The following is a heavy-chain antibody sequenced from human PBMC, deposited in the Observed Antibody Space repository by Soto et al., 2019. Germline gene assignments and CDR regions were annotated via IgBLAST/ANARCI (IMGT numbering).Heavy chain of an antibody. J-gene: IGHJ5*02. CDR3: AALRQLAYGGNLFDX. V-gene: IGHV1-69*13. CDR2: VIPIFGTA. D-gene: IGHD3-16*01. CDR1: GGTFSSYA. Sequence: SVKVSCKDSGGTFSSYAISWVRQAPGQGLEWMGGVIPIFGTANYAQKFQGRVTITADESTSTAYMELSSLRSEDTAVYYCAALRQLAYGGNLFDXWGPGTLVTVSS.